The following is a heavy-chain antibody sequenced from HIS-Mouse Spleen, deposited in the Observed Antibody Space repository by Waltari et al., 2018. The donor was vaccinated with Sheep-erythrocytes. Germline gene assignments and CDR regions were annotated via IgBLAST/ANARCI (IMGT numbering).Heavy chain of an antibody. CDR2: SSSSSYI. CDR3: ARDSGYDYFDY. V-gene: IGHV3-21*01. D-gene: IGHD5-12*01. Sequence: SSSSSYIYYADSVKGRFTISRDNAKNSLYLQMNSLRAEDTAVYYCARDSGYDYFDYWGQGTLVTVSS. J-gene: IGHJ4*02.